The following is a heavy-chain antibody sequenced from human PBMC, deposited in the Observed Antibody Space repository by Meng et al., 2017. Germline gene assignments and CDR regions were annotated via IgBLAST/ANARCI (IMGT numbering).Heavy chain of an antibody. Sequence: QVRLQQWGEGLLKPSETLSLTCVVYGGSFSGYYWSWIRQPPGKGLEWIGEINHSGSTNYNPSLKSRVTISVDTSKNQFSLKLSSVTAADTAVYYCARVTSSYYFDYWGQGTLVTVSS. CDR2: INHSGST. D-gene: IGHD2/OR15-2a*01. V-gene: IGHV4-34*01. J-gene: IGHJ4*02. CDR3: ARVTSSYYFDY. CDR1: GGSFSGYY.